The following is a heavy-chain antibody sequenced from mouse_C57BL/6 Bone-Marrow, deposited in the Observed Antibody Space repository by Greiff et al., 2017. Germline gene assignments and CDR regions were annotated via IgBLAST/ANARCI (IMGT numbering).Heavy chain of an antibody. V-gene: IGHV14-4*01. CDR3: TTGGGDY. D-gene: IGHD1-1*02. CDR1: GFNIKDDY. CDR2: IDPENGDT. J-gene: IGHJ2*01. Sequence: VQLQESGAELVRPGASVKLSCTASGFNIKDDYMHWVKQRPEQGLEWIGWIDPENGDTEYAPKFQGQATITAHTSSNTAYLKLSSLTSGDTAVYYCTTGGGDYWGQGTTLTVSS.